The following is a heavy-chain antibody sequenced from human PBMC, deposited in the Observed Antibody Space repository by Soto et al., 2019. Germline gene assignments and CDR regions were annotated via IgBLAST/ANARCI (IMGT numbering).Heavy chain of an antibody. J-gene: IGHJ6*02. CDR3: ARKWGYGGNYYGMDV. CDR2: ISYDGSNK. D-gene: IGHD5-12*01. Sequence: QVQLVESGGGVVQPGRSLRLSCAASGFTFSSYAMHWVRQAPGKGLEWVAVISYDGSNKDYADSVKGRFTISRDNSKNTLYLHMNSLRDEDTAVYYCARKWGYGGNYYGMDVWGQGTTVTVSS. V-gene: IGHV3-30-3*01. CDR1: GFTFSSYA.